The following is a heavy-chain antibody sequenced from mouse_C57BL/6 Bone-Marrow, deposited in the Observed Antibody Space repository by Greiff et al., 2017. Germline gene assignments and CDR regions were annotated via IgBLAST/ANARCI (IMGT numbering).Heavy chain of an antibody. Sequence: QVQLQQPGAELVMPGASVKLSCKASGYTFTSYWMHWVKQRPGQGLEWIGEIDPSDSYTNYNQKFKGKSTLTVDKSSSTAYMQLSSLTSEDSAVYYCACYYYGSSYWYFDGWGTGTTVTVSS. J-gene: IGHJ1*03. CDR1: GYTFTSYW. D-gene: IGHD1-1*01. CDR3: ACYYYGSSYWYFDG. CDR2: IDPSDSYT. V-gene: IGHV1-69*01.